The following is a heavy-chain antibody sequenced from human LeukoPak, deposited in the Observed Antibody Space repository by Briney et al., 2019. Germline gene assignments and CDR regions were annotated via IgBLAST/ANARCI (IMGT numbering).Heavy chain of an antibody. V-gene: IGHV1-46*01. D-gene: IGHD3-9*01. Sequence: ASVKVSCKASGYTFTSYGISWVRQAPGQGLEWMGIINPSGGSTSYAQKFQGRVTMTRDMSTSTVYMELSSLRSEDTAVYYCAIGYYDILTGFHDAFDIWGQGTMVTVSS. CDR2: INPSGGST. J-gene: IGHJ3*02. CDR1: GYTFTSYG. CDR3: AIGYYDILTGFHDAFDI.